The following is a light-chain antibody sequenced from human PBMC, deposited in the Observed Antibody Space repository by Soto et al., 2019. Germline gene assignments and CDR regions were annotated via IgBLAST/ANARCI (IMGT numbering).Light chain of an antibody. CDR1: EDISSY. CDR2: AAS. Sequence: IQLTQSPSSLSAAVGDRVTFTCRASEDISSYLVWYQQKPGAAPKLLIYAASALHSGVPSRFSGSGSGTEFTLTISSLQPEDFAVYYCQQRSNWPPAITFGQGTRLQIK. J-gene: IGKJ5*01. CDR3: QQRSNWPPAIT. V-gene: IGKV1-9*01.